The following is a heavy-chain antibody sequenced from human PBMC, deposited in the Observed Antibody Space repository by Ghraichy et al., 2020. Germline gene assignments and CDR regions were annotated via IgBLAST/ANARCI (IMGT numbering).Heavy chain of an antibody. V-gene: IGHV4-34*01. CDR3: ARGVGYCSSTSCSPFDY. Sequence: SETLSLTCAVYGGSFSGYYWSWIRQPPGKGLEWIGEINHSGSTNYNPSLKSRVTISVDTSKNQFSLKLSSVTAADTAVYYCARGVGYCSSTSCSPFDYWGQGTLVTVSS. D-gene: IGHD2-2*03. J-gene: IGHJ4*02. CDR2: INHSGST. CDR1: GGSFSGYY.